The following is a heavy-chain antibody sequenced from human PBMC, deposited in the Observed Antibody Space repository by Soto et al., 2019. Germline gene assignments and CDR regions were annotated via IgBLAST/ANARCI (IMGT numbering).Heavy chain of an antibody. CDR2: ISSNGGST. J-gene: IGHJ4*02. D-gene: IGHD5-12*01. V-gene: IGHV3-64*01. Sequence: SLRLSCAASGFTFSSYAMHWVRQAPGKGLEYVSAISSNGGSTYYANSVKGRFTISRDNSKNTLYLQMGSLRAEDMAVYYCAGRDGYNFDDWGQGTLVTVSS. CDR3: AGRDGYNFDD. CDR1: GFTFSSYA.